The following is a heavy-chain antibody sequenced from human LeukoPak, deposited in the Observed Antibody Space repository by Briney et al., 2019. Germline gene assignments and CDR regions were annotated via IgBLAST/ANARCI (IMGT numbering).Heavy chain of an antibody. CDR3: ARDIVPAAPNWFDP. J-gene: IGHJ5*02. CDR2: IYTSGST. CDR1: GGSISSYY. D-gene: IGHD2-2*01. V-gene: IGHV4-4*07. Sequence: SETLSLTCTVSGGSISSYYWSWIRRPAGKGLEWIGRIYTSGSTNYNPSLKSRVTMSVDTSKNQFSLKLSSVTAADTAVYYCARDIVPAAPNWFDPWGQGTLVTVSS.